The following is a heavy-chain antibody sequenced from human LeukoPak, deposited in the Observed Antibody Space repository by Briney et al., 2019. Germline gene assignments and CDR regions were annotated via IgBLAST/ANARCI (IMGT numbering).Heavy chain of an antibody. J-gene: IGHJ4*02. CDR2: IYYSGST. D-gene: IGHD3-22*01. CDR3: ARGSPVSMIVVVIFDY. Sequence: SETLSLTCTVSGGSISSYYWSWIRQPPGKGLEWIGYIYYSGSTNYNPSLKSRVTISVDTSKNQFSLKLSSVTAADTAVYYCARGSPVSMIVVVIFDYWGQGTLVTVSS. CDR1: GGSISSYY. V-gene: IGHV4-59*01.